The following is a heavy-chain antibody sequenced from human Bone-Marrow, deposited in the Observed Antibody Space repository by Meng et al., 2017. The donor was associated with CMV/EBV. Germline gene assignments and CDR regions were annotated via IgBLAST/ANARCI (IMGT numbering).Heavy chain of an antibody. J-gene: IGHJ4*02. V-gene: IGHV1-69*05. D-gene: IGHD2-2*01. CDR2: LIPVYATA. CDR1: GDTFKNYA. CDR3: ARGGVPAASGY. Sequence: SVKVSCKASGDTFKNYAISWVRQAPGQGLEWMGGLIPVYATAGYAQQFEGRVTITTDQSTSTAYMELRSLSPDDTGVYYCARGGVPAASGYWGQGTLVTVSS.